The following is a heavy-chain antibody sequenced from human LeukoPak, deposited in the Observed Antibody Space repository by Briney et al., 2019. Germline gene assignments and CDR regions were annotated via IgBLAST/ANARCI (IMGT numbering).Heavy chain of an antibody. CDR2: ISGSGGST. CDR3: AKDYRSLLWFGQFDY. D-gene: IGHD3-10*01. V-gene: IGHV3-23*01. CDR1: GFTFSSYA. Sequence: GGSLRLACSASGFTFSSYAMSWVRQAPGKGLEWVSAISGSGGSTYYADSVKGRFTISRDNFKNTLYLQMDSLRAEDTAVYYCAKDYRSLLWFGQFDYWGQGTLVTVSS. J-gene: IGHJ4*02.